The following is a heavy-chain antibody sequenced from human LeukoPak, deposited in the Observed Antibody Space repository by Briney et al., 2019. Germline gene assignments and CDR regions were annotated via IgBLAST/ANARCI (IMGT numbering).Heavy chain of an antibody. CDR2: ISYDGSNK. CDR1: GFTFSSYA. CDR3: ARDRSAVAGYDY. V-gene: IGHV3-30*04. D-gene: IGHD6-19*01. Sequence: GGSLRLSCAASGFTFSSYALHGVRQAPGKGLEGVAVISYDGSNKYYADSVKGRFTISRDNSKNTLYLQMNSLRAEDTAVYYCARDRSAVAGYDYWGQGTLVTVSS. J-gene: IGHJ4*02.